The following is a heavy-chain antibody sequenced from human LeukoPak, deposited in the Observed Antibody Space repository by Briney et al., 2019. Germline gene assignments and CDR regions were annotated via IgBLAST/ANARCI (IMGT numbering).Heavy chain of an antibody. CDR1: GYSFTTYW. CDR3: ARHSEYCSGGSCYTYLAYGMDV. J-gene: IGHJ6*02. V-gene: IGHV5-51*01. D-gene: IGHD2-15*01. Sequence: GESLKISCQGSGYSFTTYWIGWVRQMPGNGLEWMGIMYPGDSDTRYSPSFQGQVTISADKSISTAYLQWSSLKASDTAMYYCARHSEYCSGGSCYTYLAYGMDVWGQGTTVTVSS. CDR2: MYPGDSDT.